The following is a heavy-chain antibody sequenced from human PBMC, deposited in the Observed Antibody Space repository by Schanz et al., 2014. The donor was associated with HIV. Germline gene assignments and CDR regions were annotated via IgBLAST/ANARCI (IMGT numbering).Heavy chain of an antibody. D-gene: IGHD4-17*01. CDR1: RFSFSDYY. J-gene: IGHJ4*02. CDR2: MRGSDDST. Sequence: VHLVESGGGLVKPGGSLKLSCAASRFSFSDYYMSWIRQAPGKGLEWVSGMRGSDDSTFYADSVKGRFTISRDNSKNTLYLQMTSLRAEDTAVYYCAKDDYGGNRTVGIFDYWGQGTLVTVSS. CDR3: AKDDYGGNRTVGIFDY. V-gene: IGHV3-23*04.